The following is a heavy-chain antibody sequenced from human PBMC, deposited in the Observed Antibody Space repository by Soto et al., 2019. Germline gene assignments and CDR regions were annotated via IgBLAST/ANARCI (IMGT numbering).Heavy chain of an antibody. CDR1: GYSFTKYD. V-gene: IGHV1-8*01. D-gene: IGHD2-15*01. CDR3: VRAIRDQLLPDY. Sequence: QVQLVQSGAEVRKPGASVKVSCKASGYSFTKYDIAWVRQATGQGLEWMGWMNPNSANTGFAQKFQGRVTMTGDTSISTAYMELNSLTSEDTAVYYCVRAIRDQLLPDYWGQGTLVTVSS. J-gene: IGHJ4*02. CDR2: MNPNSANT.